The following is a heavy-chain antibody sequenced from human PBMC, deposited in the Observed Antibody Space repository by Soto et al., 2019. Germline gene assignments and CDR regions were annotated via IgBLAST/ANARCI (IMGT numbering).Heavy chain of an antibody. Sequence: QVQLVQSGPEVKKSGSSVKVSCKLSGGTFTTDTIRWLRRAPGQGLEWMGRIIPILGTGNYAQKFQGRVTITEDKSTNTGYMELSSLTSEDTAVYYYAREEGSYNMGTFPFYYLDVWGNGTTVTVSS. CDR1: GGTFTTDT. D-gene: IGHD3-10*01. CDR2: IIPILGTG. V-gene: IGHV1-69*08. J-gene: IGHJ6*03. CDR3: AREEGSYNMGTFPFYYLDV.